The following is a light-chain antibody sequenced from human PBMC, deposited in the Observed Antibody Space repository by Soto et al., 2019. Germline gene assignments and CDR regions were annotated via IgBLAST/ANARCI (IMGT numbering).Light chain of an antibody. J-gene: IGKJ1*01. V-gene: IGKV1-5*01. Sequence: DIQMTQSPATLSASVGDRVTITCRASQRVDRWLAWYQQKPGKAPKLLISYASTLERGVPSRFSGSGSVTEFTLAIASLQPDDFATYYCQQYKDYTYTFGQGTRVENK. CDR3: QQYKDYTYT. CDR2: YAS. CDR1: QRVDRW.